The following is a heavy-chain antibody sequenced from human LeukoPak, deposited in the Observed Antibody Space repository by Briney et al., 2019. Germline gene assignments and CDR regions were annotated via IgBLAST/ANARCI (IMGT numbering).Heavy chain of an antibody. V-gene: IGHV3-15*01. J-gene: IGHJ6*03. D-gene: IGHD2-21*01. CDR1: TFSFNNTW. Sequence: PGGSLRFSCDASTFSFNNTWREWLPPAPGMELKGGVRLKSTVDGGAADYAPPVKVRFTISRDDSKATLYLQMNSLKTEDTGIYSCAYLRPNDYYNYYMDVWSKGTTVTVAS. CDR3: AYLRPNDYYNYYMDV. CDR2: LKSTVDGGAA.